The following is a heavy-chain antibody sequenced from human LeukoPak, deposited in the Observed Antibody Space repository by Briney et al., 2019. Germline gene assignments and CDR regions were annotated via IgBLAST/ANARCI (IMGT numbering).Heavy chain of an antibody. CDR3: ARDHEYSAFDI. Sequence: SGTLSLTCAVSGGSISSSNWWSWVRQPPGKGLEWIGEIYHSGSTNYNPSLKSRVTISVDKPKNQFSLKLSSVTAADTAVYYCARDHEYSAFDIWGQGTMVTVSS. D-gene: IGHD2-15*01. V-gene: IGHV4-4*02. CDR2: IYHSGST. J-gene: IGHJ3*02. CDR1: GGSISSSNW.